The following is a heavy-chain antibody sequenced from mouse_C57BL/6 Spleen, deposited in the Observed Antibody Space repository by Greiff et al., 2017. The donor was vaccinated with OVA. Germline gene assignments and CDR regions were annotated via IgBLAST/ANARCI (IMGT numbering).Heavy chain of an antibody. CDR3: ARSGTFFDD. Sequence: VKLQESGPELVKPGASVKISCKASGYAFSSSWMNWVKQRPGKGLEWIGRIYPGDGDTNYNGKFKGKATLTADKSSSTAYMQLSSLTSEDSAVYFCARSGTFFDDWGQGTTLTVSS. CDR1: GYAFSSSW. CDR2: IYPGDGDT. D-gene: IGHD3-1*01. J-gene: IGHJ2*01. V-gene: IGHV1-82*01.